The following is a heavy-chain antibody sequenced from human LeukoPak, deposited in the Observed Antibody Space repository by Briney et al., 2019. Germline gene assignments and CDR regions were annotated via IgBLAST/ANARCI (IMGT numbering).Heavy chain of an antibody. Sequence: SVKVSCKASGGTFSSYAISWVRQAPGQGLEWMGGIIPIFGTANYAQKLQGRVTMTTDTSTSTAYMELRSLRSDDTAVYYCARIRYTDWFDPWGQGTLVTVSS. CDR3: ARIRYTDWFDP. D-gene: IGHD2-2*02. CDR2: IIPIFGTA. V-gene: IGHV1-69*05. CDR1: GGTFSSYA. J-gene: IGHJ5*02.